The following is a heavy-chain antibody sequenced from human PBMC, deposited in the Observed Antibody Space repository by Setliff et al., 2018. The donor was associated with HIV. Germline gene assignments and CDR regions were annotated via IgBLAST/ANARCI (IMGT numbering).Heavy chain of an antibody. CDR1: GGTFSGYT. Sequence: SVKVSCKASGGTFSGYTISWVRQAPGQGLEWMGGIIPIFGTTNYAQKFQGRVTITTDESTSTAYMELSSLRSEDTAVYYCARGGEVGATSKSGIGAFDIWGQGTMVTVSS. CDR2: IIPIFGTT. CDR3: ARGGEVGATSKSGIGAFDI. J-gene: IGHJ3*02. V-gene: IGHV1-69*05. D-gene: IGHD1-26*01.